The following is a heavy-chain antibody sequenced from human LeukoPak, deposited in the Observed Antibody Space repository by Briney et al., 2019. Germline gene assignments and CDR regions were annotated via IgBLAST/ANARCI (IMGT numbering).Heavy chain of an antibody. CDR3: ARARGTQGYYYYYMDV. V-gene: IGHV3-53*01. CDR2: IYSGGST. J-gene: IGHJ6*03. CDR1: GFTVSSNY. D-gene: IGHD1-1*01. Sequence: GGSLRLSCAASGFTVSSNYMSWVRQAPGKGLEWVSVIYSGGSTYYADSVKGRFTISRDNSKNTLYLQMNSLRAEDTAVYYCARARGTQGYYYYYMDVWGKGTTVTISS.